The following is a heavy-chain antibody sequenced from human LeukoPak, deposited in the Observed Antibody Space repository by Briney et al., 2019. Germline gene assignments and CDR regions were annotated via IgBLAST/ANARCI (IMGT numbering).Heavy chain of an antibody. Sequence: GGSLRLSYAASGFTFRSYGMHLAREAPGRGLEYVSANSSNGGRTYYANSVKGRFTISRDNSRNTLYLQMGSLRAKDMAVYYCATYYYDSGGFHFHHWGQGTLVTVSS. J-gene: IGHJ1*01. CDR3: ATYYYDSGGFHFHH. CDR1: GFTFRSYG. CDR2: NSSNGGRT. D-gene: IGHD3-22*01. V-gene: IGHV3-64*01.